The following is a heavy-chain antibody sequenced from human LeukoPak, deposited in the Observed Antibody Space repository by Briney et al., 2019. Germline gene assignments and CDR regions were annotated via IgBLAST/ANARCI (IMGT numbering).Heavy chain of an antibody. V-gene: IGHV3-66*01. CDR1: GFTVSTNS. J-gene: IGHJ3*02. D-gene: IGHD5-18*01. CDR2: IYSGGST. CDR3: ARDGGYSSRAFDI. Sequence: GGSLRLSCAASGFTVSTNSMSWVRQAPGEGLEWVLVIYSGGSTYYADSVKGRSTISRDNSKNTLYLQMNSLRGEDTAVYYCARDGGYSSRAFDIWGQGTMVTVSS.